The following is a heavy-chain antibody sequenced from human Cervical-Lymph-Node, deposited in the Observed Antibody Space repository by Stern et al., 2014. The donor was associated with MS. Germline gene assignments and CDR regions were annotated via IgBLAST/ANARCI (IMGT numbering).Heavy chain of an antibody. CDR2: IIPNNGAT. CDR3: ARRRTMTGILDS. CDR1: GYIFSDYY. Sequence: QLVQSGAEVKKPGASVKVPCKASGYIFSDYYIHWVRQAPGHGLEWMGRIIPNNGATDYAQKFQARVTMTRDTSTGTAYMDLSGLTSDDTAMYYCARRRTMTGILDSWGQGSLVTVSS. D-gene: IGHD3-9*01. J-gene: IGHJ5*01. V-gene: IGHV1-2*06.